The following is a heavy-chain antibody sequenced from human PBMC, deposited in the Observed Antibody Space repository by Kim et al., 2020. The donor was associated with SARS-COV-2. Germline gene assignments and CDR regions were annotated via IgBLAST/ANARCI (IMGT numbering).Heavy chain of an antibody. CDR2: IYYSGST. D-gene: IGHD3-3*01. CDR1: GGSISSSSYC. CDR3: ARSLLLYDFWSGYYLGYFAC. Sequence: SETLSLTCTVSGGSISSSSYCWGWIRQPPGKGLEWIGSIYYSGSTYYNPSLKSRVTISVDTSKNHFSLKLSSVTAADTAVYYCARSLLLYDFWSGYYLGYFACGGQGTLVTVSS. V-gene: IGHV4-39*02. J-gene: IGHJ4*02.